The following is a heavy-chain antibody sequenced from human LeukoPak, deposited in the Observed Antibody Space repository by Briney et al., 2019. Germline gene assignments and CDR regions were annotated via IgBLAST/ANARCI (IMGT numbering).Heavy chain of an antibody. CDR3: ARAPGLPNAFDI. D-gene: IGHD4-11*01. J-gene: IGHJ3*02. CDR1: GGTFSSYA. Sequence: SVKVSCKASGGTFSSYAISWVRQAPGQGLEWMGGIIPIFGTANYAQKFQGRVTITADESTSTAYMALSSLRSEDTAVYYCARAPGLPNAFDIWGQGTMVTVSS. V-gene: IGHV1-69*01. CDR2: IIPIFGTA.